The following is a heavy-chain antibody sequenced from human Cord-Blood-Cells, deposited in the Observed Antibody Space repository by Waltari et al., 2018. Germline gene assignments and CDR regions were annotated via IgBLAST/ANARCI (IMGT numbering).Heavy chain of an antibody. CDR2: IYYSGST. V-gene: IGHV4-39*01. CDR3: ARPRYSSSWYVDY. J-gene: IGHJ4*02. CDR1: GGSISSSSYY. Sequence: QLQLQESGPGLVTPSETLSLTCTVSGGSISSSSYYWDWIRQPPGKGLEWIGSIYYSGSTYYNPSLKSRVTISVDTSKNQFSLKLSSVTAADTAVYYCARPRYSSSWYVDYWGQGTLVTVSS. D-gene: IGHD6-13*01.